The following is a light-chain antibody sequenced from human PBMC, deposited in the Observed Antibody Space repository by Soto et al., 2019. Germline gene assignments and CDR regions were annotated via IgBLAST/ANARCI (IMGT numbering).Light chain of an antibody. CDR1: QSVDSY. CDR2: GAS. CDR3: QQHNNWPIT. V-gene: IGKV3-11*01. Sequence: EIVLTQSPASLSLSPGERATLSCRASQSVDSYLVWYQQKPGQAPRLLISGASNRATGIAARFSGSGSGTDFTLTINSLEPEDFAVYYCQQHNNWPITFGQGTRLEIK. J-gene: IGKJ5*01.